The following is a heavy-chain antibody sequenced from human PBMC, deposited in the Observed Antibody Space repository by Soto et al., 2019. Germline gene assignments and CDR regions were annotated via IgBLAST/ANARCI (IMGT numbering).Heavy chain of an antibody. D-gene: IGHD6-13*01. CDR1: GYTFTGHY. CDR3: ARATTSSIASGATLQGNWFDP. Sequence: GASVKVSCKASGYTFTGHYLHWVRQAPGQGLEWMGWINPNNGDTNYAQKFQGWVTMTRDTSISTAYMEFSRLRSDDTAVYYCARATTSSIASGATLQGNWFDPWGQGTLVTVSS. V-gene: IGHV1-2*04. CDR2: INPNNGDT. J-gene: IGHJ5*02.